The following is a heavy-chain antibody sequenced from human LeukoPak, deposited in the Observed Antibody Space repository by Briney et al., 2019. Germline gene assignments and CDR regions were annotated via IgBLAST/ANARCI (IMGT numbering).Heavy chain of an antibody. J-gene: IGHJ6*03. CDR1: GFTFSSYS. CDR2: INWNGRSI. D-gene: IGHD3-3*01. CDR3: ARDHAFSYYYYYMDV. V-gene: IGHV3-20*04. Sequence: PGGSLRLSCAASGFTFSSYSMNWVRQAPGKGLEWVSGINWNGRSIGYADSVKGRFTVSRDNAKSSLYLQMNSLRAEDTAVYYCARDHAFSYYYYYMDVWGKGTTVTVSS.